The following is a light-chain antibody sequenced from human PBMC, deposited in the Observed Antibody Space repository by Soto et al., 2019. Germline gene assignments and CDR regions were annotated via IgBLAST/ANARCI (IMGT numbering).Light chain of an antibody. CDR3: QKYNSAPRT. Sequence: DIQMTQSPSSLSASVGDRVTITCRASQGISNYVAWYQQKPGKVPKLLIYSASTLQSGVPSRFSGSGSGTDFTLTISSLQPEDVATYSCQKYNSAPRTFGQGTKVEIK. CDR1: QGISNY. V-gene: IGKV1-27*01. J-gene: IGKJ1*01. CDR2: SAS.